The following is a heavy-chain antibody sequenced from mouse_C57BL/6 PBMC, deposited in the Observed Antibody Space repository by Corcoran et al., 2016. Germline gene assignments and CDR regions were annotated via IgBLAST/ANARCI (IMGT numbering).Heavy chain of an antibody. CDR3: ARGRGNYYFDY. D-gene: IGHD2-1*01. CDR1: GYTFTDYF. CDR2: IGPGGGKS. V-gene: IGHV1-77*01. Sequence: VQLKQSGAELVKPGASVKISCKASGYTFTDYFINWVKQRPGQGLEWIGKIGPGGGKSYFNEKFKAKATLTADKSSSTADMQLSSLTSEDSAVYFCARGRGNYYFDYWGQGTTLTVSS. J-gene: IGHJ2*01.